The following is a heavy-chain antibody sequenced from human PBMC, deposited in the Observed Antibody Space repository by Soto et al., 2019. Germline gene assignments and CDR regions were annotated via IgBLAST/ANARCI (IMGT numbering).Heavy chain of an antibody. CDR2: IWHDTSNK. CDR1: GFTFSNYG. CDR3: AREGSFSGRGGDYGGYFDY. V-gene: IGHV3-33*01. D-gene: IGHD4-17*01. J-gene: IGHJ4*02. Sequence: QVQLVESGGGVVQPGRSLRLSCAASGFTFSNYGMHWVRQAPGKGLEWVALIWHDTSNKKYADSVKGRFTISRDNSKNTLYLQMNSLRAEDTAVYYCAREGSFSGRGGDYGGYFDYWGQGTLVTVSS.